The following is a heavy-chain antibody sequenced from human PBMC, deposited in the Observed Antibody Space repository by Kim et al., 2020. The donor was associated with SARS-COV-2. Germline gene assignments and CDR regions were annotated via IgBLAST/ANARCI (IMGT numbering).Heavy chain of an antibody. CDR3: AREPYSSGWFFDF. J-gene: IGHJ4*02. V-gene: IGHV4-59*01. D-gene: IGHD6-19*01. CDR2: VSYSGSA. CDR1: GGSIRPFS. Sequence: SETLSLTCSVSGGSIRPFSWSWIRQPPGKGLEWIGYVSYSGSANQNPSLKTRVSISADTSKNQISLSLTSVTAADSAVYYCAREPYSSGWFFDFLGQG.